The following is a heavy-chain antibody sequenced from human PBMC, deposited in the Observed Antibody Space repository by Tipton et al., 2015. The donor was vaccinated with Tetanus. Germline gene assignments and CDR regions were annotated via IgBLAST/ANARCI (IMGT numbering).Heavy chain of an antibody. Sequence: SLRLSCAASGFSFSSYGMHWVRQAPGKGLEWVAIIWNDGSNTYYAESVKGPFTISRENSKNTLYLQMSSLGDEDTAVFYCARDPTFPISQSRGGLDSWGQGTLVTVSA. CDR3: ARDPTFPISQSRGGLDS. D-gene: IGHD3-10*01. J-gene: IGHJ4*02. V-gene: IGHV3-33*01. CDR2: IWNDGSNT. CDR1: GFSFSSYG.